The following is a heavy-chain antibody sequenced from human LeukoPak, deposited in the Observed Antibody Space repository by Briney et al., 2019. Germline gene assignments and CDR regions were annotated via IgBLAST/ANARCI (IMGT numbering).Heavy chain of an antibody. V-gene: IGHV3-74*01. CDR2: ISGDGSST. J-gene: IGHJ4*02. Sequence: PGGSLRLSCAASGFTFSSYWMHWVRQAPGKGPVWVSRISGDGSSTTYAESVKGRFTISRDNAKNTLYLQMNSLRAEDTAVYYCARELPFDYWGQGALVTVSS. CDR3: ARELPFDY. CDR1: GFTFSSYW.